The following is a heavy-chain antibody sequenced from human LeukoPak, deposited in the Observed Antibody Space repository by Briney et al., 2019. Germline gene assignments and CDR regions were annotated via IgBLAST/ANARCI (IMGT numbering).Heavy chain of an antibody. CDR2: IDIYATKT. J-gene: IGHJ4*02. Sequence: PGGSLRLSCATSGFTFSTYAMTWVRQAPGKGLEWVSAIDIYATKTNFADSVKGRFTISRDNSKNTLYPQMNSLRGEDTAIYYCARDYKADFWGQGTLVTVSS. D-gene: IGHD3-10*01. V-gene: IGHV3-23*05. CDR1: GFTFSTYA. CDR3: ARDYKADF.